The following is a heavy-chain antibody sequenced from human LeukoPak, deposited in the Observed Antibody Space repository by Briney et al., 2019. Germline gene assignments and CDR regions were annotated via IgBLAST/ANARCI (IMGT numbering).Heavy chain of an antibody. V-gene: IGHV5-51*01. CDR3: ARLPVYAYFDY. D-gene: IGHD1-14*01. CDR2: IYPGDSDT. J-gene: IGHJ4*02. Sequence: GESLKISCKGSGYSFTSYWIGWVRQMPGKGLEWMGLIYPGDSDTRYSPSFQGQVTISADRSISTAYLQWSSLEASDTALYYCARLPVYAYFDYWGQGTLVTVSS. CDR1: GYSFTSYW.